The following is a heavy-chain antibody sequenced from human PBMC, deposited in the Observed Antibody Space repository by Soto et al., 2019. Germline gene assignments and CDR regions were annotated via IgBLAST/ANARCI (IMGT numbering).Heavy chain of an antibody. CDR3: ARDLRDGHWQIDY. CDR1: GFNFSDYY. V-gene: IGHV3-11*06. Sequence: PGGSLRLSCAASGFNFSDYYMSWIRQAPGKGLEWVSYISSSRSYTNYADSVKGRFTISTDNAKQSLYLQMNSLRAEDTAVYYCARDLRDGHWQIDYWGQGTLVTVSS. CDR2: ISSSRSYT. J-gene: IGHJ4*02. D-gene: IGHD1-1*01.